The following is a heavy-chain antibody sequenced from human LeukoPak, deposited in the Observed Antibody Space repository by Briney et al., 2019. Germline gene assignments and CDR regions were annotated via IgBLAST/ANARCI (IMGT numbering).Heavy chain of an antibody. CDR2: MNPNSGNT. J-gene: IGHJ1*01. CDR1: GGTFSSYA. D-gene: IGHD6-13*01. Sequence: ASVKVSCKASGGTFSSYAISWVRQAPGQGLEWMGWMNPNSGNTGYAQKFQGRVTITRNTSISTAYMELSSLRSEGTAVYYCARDPRVYSSSWYGYFQHWGQGTLVAVSS. CDR3: ARDPRVYSSSWYGYFQH. V-gene: IGHV1-8*03.